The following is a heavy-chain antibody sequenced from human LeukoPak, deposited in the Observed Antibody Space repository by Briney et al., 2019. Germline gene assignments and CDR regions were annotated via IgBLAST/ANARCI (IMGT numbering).Heavy chain of an antibody. CDR1: GFTFSSYG. CDR3: AKYPPVAGFDY. V-gene: IGHV3-30-3*02. CDR2: ISYDGSNK. D-gene: IGHD6-19*01. Sequence: GGSLRLSCAASGFTFSSYGMHWVRQAPGKGLEWVAVISYDGSNKYYADSVKGRFTISRDNSKNTLYLQMNSLRAEDTAVYYCAKYPPVAGFDYWGQGTLVTVSS. J-gene: IGHJ4*02.